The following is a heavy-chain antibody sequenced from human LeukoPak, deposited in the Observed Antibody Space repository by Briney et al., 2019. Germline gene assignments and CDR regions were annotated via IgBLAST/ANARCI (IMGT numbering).Heavy chain of an antibody. D-gene: IGHD2-2*01. CDR3: ARPKTWKDCSSTSCHPADTIFDY. Sequence: PGGSLRLSCAASGFTFSSYSMNWVRQAPGKGLEWVSYISSSSSTIYYADSVKGRFTISRDNAKNSLYLQMNSLRAEDTAVYYCARPKTWKDCSSTSCHPADTIFDYWGQGTLVTVSS. V-gene: IGHV3-48*04. CDR1: GFTFSSYS. CDR2: ISSSSSTI. J-gene: IGHJ4*02.